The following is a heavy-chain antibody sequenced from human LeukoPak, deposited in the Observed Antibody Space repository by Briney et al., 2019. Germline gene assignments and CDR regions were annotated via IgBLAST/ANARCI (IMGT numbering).Heavy chain of an antibody. CDR1: GSTFTSYS. Sequence: PGGSLRLSCAASGSTFTSYSMNWVRQAPGKGLEWVSSISSSSSYIYYADSVKGRFTISRDNAKNSLYLQMNSLRAEDTAVYYCARDYYGDYLFDYWGQGTLVTVSS. CDR2: ISSSSSYI. J-gene: IGHJ4*02. D-gene: IGHD4-17*01. CDR3: ARDYYGDYLFDY. V-gene: IGHV3-21*01.